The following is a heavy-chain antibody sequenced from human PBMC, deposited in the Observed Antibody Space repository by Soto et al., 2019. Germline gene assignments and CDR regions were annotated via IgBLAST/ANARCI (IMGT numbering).Heavy chain of an antibody. J-gene: IGHJ4*02. D-gene: IGHD3-22*01. CDR2: ILHRGST. CDR1: GASINTYY. Sequence: SETLSLTCNVSGASINTYYWSWIRQPPQKGLEWIGYILHRGSTTYNPSLESRVTISIDASKKYFSLRLNSVTAADTAVYYCARVRNSRDIDYWGQGIRVTGSS. V-gene: IGHV4-59*12. CDR3: ARVRNSRDIDY.